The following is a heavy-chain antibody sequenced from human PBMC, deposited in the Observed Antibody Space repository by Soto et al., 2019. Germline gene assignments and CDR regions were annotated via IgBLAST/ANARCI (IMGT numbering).Heavy chain of an antibody. D-gene: IGHD1-26*01. CDR1: GFTVSSNY. J-gene: IGHJ4*02. CDR2: IYSAGST. CDR3: AKRAWGYFYFDY. Sequence: GGSLRLSCAASGFTVSSNYMSWVRQAPGKGLEWISIIYSAGSTYYADSVKGRFTISRDNSKNTLYLQMNSLRAEDTAVYYCAKRAWGYFYFDYWGQGTLVTVSS. V-gene: IGHV3-53*01.